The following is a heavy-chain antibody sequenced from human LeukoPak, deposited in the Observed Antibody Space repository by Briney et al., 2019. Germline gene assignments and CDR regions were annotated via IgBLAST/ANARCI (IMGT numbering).Heavy chain of an antibody. J-gene: IGHJ5*02. CDR3: PKDLVAAADQGWFDP. D-gene: IGHD6-13*01. CDR1: GFTFSSYA. V-gene: IGHV3-23*01. Sequence: PGGSLRLSCAASGFTFSSYAMSWVRQAPGKGLEWVSAISGSGGSTYYADSVKGRFTISRDNSKNTLYLQMNSLRAEDTAVYYCPKDLVAAADQGWFDPWGQGTLVTVSS. CDR2: ISGSGGST.